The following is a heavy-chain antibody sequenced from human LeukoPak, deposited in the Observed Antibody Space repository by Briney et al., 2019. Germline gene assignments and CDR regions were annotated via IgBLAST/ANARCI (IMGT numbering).Heavy chain of an antibody. Sequence: SETLSLTCAVYGGSFSGYYWSWIRQPPGKGLDWIGEINHSGSTNYNPSLKSRVTISVDTSKNQFSLKLSSVTAADTAVYYCARGRYCSSTSCYYPGDYYYYYYMDVWGKGTTVTVSS. CDR1: GGSFSGYY. CDR2: INHSGST. D-gene: IGHD2-2*01. V-gene: IGHV4-34*01. J-gene: IGHJ6*03. CDR3: ARGRYCSSTSCYYPGDYYYYYYMDV.